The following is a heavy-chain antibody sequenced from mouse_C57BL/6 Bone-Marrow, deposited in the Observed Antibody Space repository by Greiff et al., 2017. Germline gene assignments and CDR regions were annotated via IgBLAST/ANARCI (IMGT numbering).Heavy chain of an antibody. D-gene: IGHD4-1*01. V-gene: IGHV5-6*02. CDR2: ISSGGSYT. CDR3: ARLAGTYFDY. Sequence: EVKLVESGGDLVKPGGSLKLSCAASGFTFSSYGMSWVRQTPDKRLEWVATISSGGSYTYYPDSVKGRFTISRDNAKNTLYLQMSSLKSEDTAMYYCARLAGTYFDYGGQGTTLTVSS. J-gene: IGHJ2*01. CDR1: GFTFSSYG.